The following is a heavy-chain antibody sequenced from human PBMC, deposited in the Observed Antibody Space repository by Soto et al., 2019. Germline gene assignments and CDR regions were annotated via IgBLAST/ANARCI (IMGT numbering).Heavy chain of an antibody. CDR1: GYAFTSYD. J-gene: IGHJ4*02. CDR2: MNPDTGNS. CDR3: ARRAETNGWNGFGADKYYFDF. V-gene: IGHV1-8*01. Sequence: ASVKVSCKASGYAFTSYDIYWVRQATGQGLEWMGWMNPDTGNSGYAQKFQGRVTMTSDTSISTAHMELSSLRSEDTAVYYCARRAETNGWNGFGADKYYFDFWGQGTLVTVSS. D-gene: IGHD1-1*01.